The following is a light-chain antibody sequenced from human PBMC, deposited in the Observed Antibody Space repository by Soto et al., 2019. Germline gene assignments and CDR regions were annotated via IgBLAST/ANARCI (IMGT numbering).Light chain of an antibody. Sequence: EIVLTQSPGTLSLSPGERATLSCRASQSVSSSYLAWHQQKPGKAPRLLIYGASSRATGIPDRFSGSGSGTDFTLTISRLEPEDFAVYYCQQYGSSPFTFGPGTKVDIK. CDR3: QQYGSSPFT. J-gene: IGKJ3*01. CDR1: QSVSSSY. V-gene: IGKV3-20*01. CDR2: GAS.